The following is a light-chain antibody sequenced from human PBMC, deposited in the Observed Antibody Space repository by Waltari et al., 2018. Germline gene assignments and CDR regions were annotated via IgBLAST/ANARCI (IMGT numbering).Light chain of an antibody. CDR2: RSD. J-gene: IGLJ3*02. V-gene: IGLV1-44*01. CDR3: AAWDDSLNGRWV. CDR1: ASNIGDNL. Sequence: QSVLTQPPSVSGAPGQRVTMSCSGSASNIGDNLVTWYQQLPGTAPKLLIYRSDQRPSGVPDRFSASKSGTSASLTISGLRSEDEADYYCAAWDDSLNGRWVFGGGTKVTVL.